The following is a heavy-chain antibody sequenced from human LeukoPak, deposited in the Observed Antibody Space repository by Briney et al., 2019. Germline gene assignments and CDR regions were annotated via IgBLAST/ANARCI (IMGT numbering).Heavy chain of an antibody. D-gene: IGHD6-13*01. V-gene: IGHV3-23*01. Sequence: PGGSLRLSCAASGFTFSSTSMSWVRQAPGKGLEWVAVTVGGGDGTYYADSVKGRFTISRDNSKNTLHLQMNSLRVEDTAVYYCATDSSSWYFDFWGQGALVTVSS. CDR1: GFTFSSTS. CDR2: TVGGGDGT. J-gene: IGHJ4*02. CDR3: ATDSSSWYFDF.